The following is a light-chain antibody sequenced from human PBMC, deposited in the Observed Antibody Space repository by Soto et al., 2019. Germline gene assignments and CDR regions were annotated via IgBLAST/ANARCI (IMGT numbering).Light chain of an antibody. CDR1: QSISNY. CDR2: AAS. J-gene: IGKJ3*01. V-gene: IGKV1-39*01. CDR3: QESYNTLTFT. Sequence: DIQMTQSPSSLSASVGDRVTITCRASQSISNYLNWYQQKPGKAPKLLIFAASNLQSGVPSRFSGSGSGTDFTLTISSLQPEAFATYYCQESYNTLTFTLGPGTKVDIK.